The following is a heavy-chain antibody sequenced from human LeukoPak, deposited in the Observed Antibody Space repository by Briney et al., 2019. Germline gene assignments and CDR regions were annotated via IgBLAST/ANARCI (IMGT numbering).Heavy chain of an antibody. CDR2: INSDGSST. D-gene: IGHD4-17*01. CDR1: GFTFSSYW. CDR3: ARDLYGDYRIDY. V-gene: IGHV3-74*01. J-gene: IGHJ4*02. Sequence: PGGALRLSCAASGFTFSSYWMHWVRQVTGKGLVWVSRINSDGSSTSYADSVKGRFTISRDNAKNSLYLQMNSLRAEDTAVYYCARDLYGDYRIDYWGQGTLVTVSS.